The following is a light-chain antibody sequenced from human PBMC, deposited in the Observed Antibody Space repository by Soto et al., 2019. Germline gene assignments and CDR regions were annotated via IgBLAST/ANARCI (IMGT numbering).Light chain of an antibody. CDR3: QSYDSGLRGYV. CDR2: GNT. CDR1: TSNIGADYD. Sequence: QSLLAQPPSVSGAPGQRVTISCSGTTSNIGADYDVQWYRQLPGTAPKLLIHGNTNRPSGVPGRFSGSKSGTSASLAITGLQSEDEGDYYCQSYDSGLRGYVFGSGTKLTVL. J-gene: IGLJ1*01. V-gene: IGLV1-40*01.